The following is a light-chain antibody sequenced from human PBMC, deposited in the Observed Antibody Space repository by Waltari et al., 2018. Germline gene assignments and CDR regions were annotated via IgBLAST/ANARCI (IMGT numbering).Light chain of an antibody. V-gene: IGLV2-11*01. Sequence: QSALTQPRSVSGSPGQSVTISCTGTSSDVGGYNYVSWYQQHPGKAPKLMIYDVTKRPSGVPYRFSGSRSGNTPSLTISGLQAEDEADYYCCSYAGNYNLVFGGGTELTAL. CDR1: SSDVGGYNY. CDR3: CSYAGNYNLV. CDR2: DVT. J-gene: IGLJ2*01.